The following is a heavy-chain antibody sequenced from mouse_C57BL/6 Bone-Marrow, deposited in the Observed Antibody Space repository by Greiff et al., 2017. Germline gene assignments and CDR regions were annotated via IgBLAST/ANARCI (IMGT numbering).Heavy chain of an antibody. D-gene: IGHD3-2*02. Sequence: QLQQPGAELVMPGASVQLSCKASGYTFPSYWMHWVKQRPGQGLEWIGEIDPSDSYTNYNQKFKGKSTLTVDKSSSTAYMQLSSLTSEDSAVYYCAIDSSGPPWFAYWGQGTLVTVSA. CDR2: IDPSDSYT. V-gene: IGHV1-69*01. J-gene: IGHJ3*01. CDR1: GYTFPSYW. CDR3: AIDSSGPPWFAY.